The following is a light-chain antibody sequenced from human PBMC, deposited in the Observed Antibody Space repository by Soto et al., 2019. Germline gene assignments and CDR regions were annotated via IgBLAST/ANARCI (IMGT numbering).Light chain of an antibody. CDR1: KNDIGVYDF. J-gene: IGLJ1*01. CDR3: KSYAGSNTYV. V-gene: IGLV2-8*01. CDR2: EVV. Sequence: VLTQPPSASGSPGQSVTISCTGTKNDIGVYDFVSWYQHHPGKAPRLIIYEVVQRPSGVPDRFSGSKSGNTASLTVSGLQAADEGDYFCKSYAGSNTYVFGSGTKVTVL.